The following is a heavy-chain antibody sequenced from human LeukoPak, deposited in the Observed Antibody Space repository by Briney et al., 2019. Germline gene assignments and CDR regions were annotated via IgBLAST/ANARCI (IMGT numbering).Heavy chain of an antibody. D-gene: IGHD6-13*01. CDR2: IYYSGST. CDR3: ARDSSSPRRPDHYGMDV. J-gene: IGHJ6*02. Sequence: SETLSLTCTVPGGSISSGGYYWSWIRQHPGKGLEWIGYIYYSGSTYYNPSLKSRVTISVDTSKNQFSLKLSSVTAADTAVYYCARDSSSPRRPDHYGMDVWGQGTTVTVSS. CDR1: GGSISSGGYY. V-gene: IGHV4-31*03.